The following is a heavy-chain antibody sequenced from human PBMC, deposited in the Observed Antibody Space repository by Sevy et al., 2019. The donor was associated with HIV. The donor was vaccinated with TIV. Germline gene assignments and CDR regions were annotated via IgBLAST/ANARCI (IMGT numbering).Heavy chain of an antibody. CDR3: ARTTSGWFDY. Sequence: QSQTFSLTCAISGDSVSSNSVAWNWIRQSPSRGLEWLGRTYYRSTWHNDYAVSVKSRITINPDTSKNQFSLQLNSVTPEDTAVYYCARTTSGWFDYWGQGTPVTVSS. J-gene: IGHJ4*02. CDR2: TYYRSTWHN. CDR1: GDSVSSNSVA. D-gene: IGHD6-19*01. V-gene: IGHV6-1*01.